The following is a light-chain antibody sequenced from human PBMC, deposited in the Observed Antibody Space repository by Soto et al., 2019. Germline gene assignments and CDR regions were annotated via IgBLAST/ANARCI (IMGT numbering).Light chain of an antibody. CDR1: QVIGSD. CDR3: QKLNAYPPWT. V-gene: IGKV1-9*01. CDR2: GAS. Sequence: QFTQSPSSLSASVGYRFTTTCRASQVIGSDLAWYQQKPGRAPKLLIFGASTLQSGVPSRFSGSGSGTDFTLTVRSLQPEDFATYFCQKLNAYPPWTFGQGTKGDIK. J-gene: IGKJ1*01.